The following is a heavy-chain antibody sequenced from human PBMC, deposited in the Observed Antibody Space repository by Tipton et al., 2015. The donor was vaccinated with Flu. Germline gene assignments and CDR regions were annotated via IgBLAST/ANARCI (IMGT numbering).Heavy chain of an antibody. Sequence: QLVQSGAEVKKPGESLRISCKGSGYSFPSYWIGWVRQMPGEGLEWVGLINPSDSDIRYSPSFQGHVTISADKSISTAYLQWSSLKASDTAMYYCARRLSVNEMDAFNIWGQGTMVTVSS. V-gene: IGHV5-51*01. CDR1: GYSFPSYW. D-gene: IGHD2/OR15-2a*01. CDR3: ARRLSVNEMDAFNI. J-gene: IGHJ3*02. CDR2: INPSDSDI.